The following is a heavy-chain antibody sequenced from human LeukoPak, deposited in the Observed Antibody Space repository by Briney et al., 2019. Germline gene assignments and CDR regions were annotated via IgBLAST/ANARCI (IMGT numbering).Heavy chain of an antibody. Sequence: GGSLRLSCAASGFTFSSYSMNWVRQAPGKGLVWVSRINSDGSSTSYADSVKGRFTISRDNAKNTLYLQMNSLRAEDTAVYYCARGGRGAFWGSYYYFDYWGQGTLVTVSS. CDR2: INSDGSST. CDR1: GFTFSSYS. V-gene: IGHV3-74*01. CDR3: ARGGRGAFWGSYYYFDY. D-gene: IGHD3-16*01. J-gene: IGHJ4*02.